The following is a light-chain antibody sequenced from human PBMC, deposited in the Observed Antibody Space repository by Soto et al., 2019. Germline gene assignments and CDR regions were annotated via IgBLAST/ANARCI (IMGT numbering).Light chain of an antibody. J-gene: IGLJ1*01. V-gene: IGLV2-14*01. Sequence: QSVLTQPASVSGSPGQSITISCTGTSSNVGGYKHVSWYQHHPGKAPKLMIYEVSNRPSGVSNRFSGSKSGYTASLTISGLQAEDEADYYCNSQRSSGTRVFGTGTKVTVL. CDR1: SSNVGGYKH. CDR3: NSQRSSGTRV. CDR2: EVS.